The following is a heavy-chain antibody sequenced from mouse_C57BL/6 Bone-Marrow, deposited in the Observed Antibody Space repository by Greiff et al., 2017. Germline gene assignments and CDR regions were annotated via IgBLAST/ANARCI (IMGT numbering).Heavy chain of an antibody. J-gene: IGHJ3*01. V-gene: IGHV1-69*01. Sequence: QVQLQQPGAELVMPGASVKLSCKASGYTFTSYWMHWVKQRPGQGLEWIGEIDPSDSSTNYNQKFKGKSTLTVDKSSSTAYMQLSSLTSEDSAVYYCARFSIYDGYLWFAYWGQGTLVTVSA. CDR2: IDPSDSST. CDR3: ARFSIYDGYLWFAY. D-gene: IGHD2-3*01. CDR1: GYTFTSYW.